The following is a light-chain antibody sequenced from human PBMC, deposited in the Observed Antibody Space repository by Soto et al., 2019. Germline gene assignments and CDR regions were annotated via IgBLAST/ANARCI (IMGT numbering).Light chain of an antibody. J-gene: IGKJ5*01. V-gene: IGKV2-28*01. CDR3: LHALQSPIT. CDR1: QSLLHSNGNTH. CDR2: LIS. Sequence: DIVMTQSPLSLPVTPGEPASISCRSSQSLLHSNGNTHLEWYLQKPGQSPQLLIYLISNRASGVPDRFSGTGSGTYFTLKISRVEAEDVGVCYCLHALQSPITFGQGTRLVIK.